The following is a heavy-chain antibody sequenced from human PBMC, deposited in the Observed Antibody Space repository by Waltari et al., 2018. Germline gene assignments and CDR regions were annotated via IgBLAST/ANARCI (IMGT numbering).Heavy chain of an antibody. CDR1: GYSFTSYW. CDR2: LYPGDCVP. J-gene: IGHJ5*02. V-gene: IGHV5-51*01. Sequence: EVQLVQSGAEVKKPGESLKISGKGSGYSFTSYWIGWVRQMPGKGRELMGSLYPGDCVPSSSPSFQCLVTIPAAKAISTAYLQWCSRKASATAMYYCASHWESYGDYSGFDPWGQGPLVTVSS. D-gene: IGHD4-17*01. CDR3: ASHWESYGDYSGFDP.